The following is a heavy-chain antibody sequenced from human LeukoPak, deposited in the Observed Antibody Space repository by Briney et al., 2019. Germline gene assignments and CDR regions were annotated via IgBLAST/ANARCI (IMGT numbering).Heavy chain of an antibody. CDR2: IYHSGST. J-gene: IGHJ4*02. D-gene: IGHD4-17*01. CDR3: AHDYGDYVTRYFDY. CDR1: GYSISSGYY. Sequence: SETLSLTCTVSGYSISSGYYWGWIRQPPGKGLEWIGSIYHSGSTYYNPSLKSRVTISVDTSKNQFSLKLSSVTAADTAVYYCAHDYGDYVTRYFDYWGQGTLVTVSS. V-gene: IGHV4-38-2*02.